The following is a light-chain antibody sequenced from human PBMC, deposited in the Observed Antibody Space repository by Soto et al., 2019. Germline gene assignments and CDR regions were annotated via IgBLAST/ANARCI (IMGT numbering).Light chain of an antibody. Sequence: EIELTQSQATLSLSPGECASLXCRASQSVRSYLAWYQQKPGQAPRLLIYDTSNRATGIPARFSGSGSGTDFTLTISSLEPEDFAVYYCQQYGSSGTFGQGTKVDIK. CDR1: QSVRSY. V-gene: IGKV3-11*01. CDR3: QQYGSSGT. CDR2: DTS. J-gene: IGKJ1*01.